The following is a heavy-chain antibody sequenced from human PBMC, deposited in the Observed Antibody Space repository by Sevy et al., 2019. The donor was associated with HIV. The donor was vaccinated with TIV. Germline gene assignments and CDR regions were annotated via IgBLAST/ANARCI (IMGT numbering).Heavy chain of an antibody. J-gene: IGHJ4*02. D-gene: IGHD2-21*02. CDR1: EFTFRNAW. Sequence: GGSLRLSCAASEFTFRNAWMSWVRQAPGKGLEWVGRIKSRADNGTTHYAESVRGRFTISRDDSKNMLYLQMNSLKTEDTAVYYCATDPLLMVVTTTSRVMGPFDFWGQGTLVTVSS. V-gene: IGHV3-15*01. CDR3: ATDPLLMVVTTTSRVMGPFDF. CDR2: IKSRADNGTT.